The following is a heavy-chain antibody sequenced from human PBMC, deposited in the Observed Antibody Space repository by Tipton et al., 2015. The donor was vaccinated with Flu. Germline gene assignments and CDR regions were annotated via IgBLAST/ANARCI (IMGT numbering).Heavy chain of an antibody. CDR2: IWYDGSNK. V-gene: IGHV3-33*08. CDR3: ARDEGVVNYYQGMDV. CDR1: GFIFSNYG. Sequence: AVSGFIFSNYGMHWARQAPGKGLEWVAVIWYDGSNKKYVESVKGRFTVSRDNFKKTVYLQMNTLRVEDTGVYYCARDEGVVNYYQGMDVWGQGTTVTVSS. J-gene: IGHJ6*02.